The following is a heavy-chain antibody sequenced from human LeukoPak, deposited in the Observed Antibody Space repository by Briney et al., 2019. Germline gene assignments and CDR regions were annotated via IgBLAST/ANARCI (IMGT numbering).Heavy chain of an antibody. V-gene: IGHV4-34*01. J-gene: IGHJ4*02. CDR3: AREGLLGRGYTYWGDFDY. CDR1: GGSFSGYY. CDR2: INHSGST. D-gene: IGHD2-21*01. Sequence: PSETLSLTCAVYGGSFSGYYWSWIRQPPGKGLEWIGEINHSGSTNYNPSLKSRVTISVDTSKNQFSLKLSSVTAADTAVYYCAREGLLGRGYTYWGDFDYWGQGTLVTVSS.